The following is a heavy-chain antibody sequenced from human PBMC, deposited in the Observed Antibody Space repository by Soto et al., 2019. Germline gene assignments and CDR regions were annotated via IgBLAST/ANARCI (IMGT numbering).Heavy chain of an antibody. CDR3: AKGGTPHYMDV. D-gene: IGHD2-15*01. CDR1: GFTFDDYA. J-gene: IGHJ6*03. V-gene: IGHV3-9*01. Sequence: GGSLRLSCAASGFTFDDYAMHWVRQAPGKGLEWVSGISWNSGSIGYADSVKGRFTISRDNAKNSLYLQMNSLRAEDTALYYCAKGGTPHYMDVWGKGTTVTVSS. CDR2: ISWNSGSI.